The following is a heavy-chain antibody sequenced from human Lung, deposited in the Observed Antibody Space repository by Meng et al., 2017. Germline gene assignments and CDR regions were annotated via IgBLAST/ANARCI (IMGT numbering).Heavy chain of an antibody. CDR3: TKNDFYCLGY. V-gene: IGHV4-4*02. CDR1: GRSISSDNW. Sequence: QVQLQEPGPGLVKPSGTLSLTCAVSGRSISSDNWWSWVRQPPGKVLEWIGEIYHSGSTNYNPSLKSRITISVDKPKNQFSLTLSSVTAADTAVYYCTKNDFYCLGYWGQGTLVTVSS. J-gene: IGHJ4*02. CDR2: IYHSGST. D-gene: IGHD2-21*01.